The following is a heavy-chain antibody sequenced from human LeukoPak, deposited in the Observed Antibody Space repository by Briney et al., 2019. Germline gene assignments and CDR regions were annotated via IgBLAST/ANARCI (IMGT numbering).Heavy chain of an antibody. J-gene: IGHJ6*02. CDR1: GFTFSNAW. V-gene: IGHV3-15*07. Sequence: GGSLRLSCAASGFTFSNAWMNWVRQAPGKGLEWVGRIKSKTDGRTTDYAAPVKGRFTISRDDSKNTLYLQMNSLKTEDTAVYYCTAQLDVWGQGTTVTVSS. CDR2: IKSKTDGRTT. CDR3: TAQLDV.